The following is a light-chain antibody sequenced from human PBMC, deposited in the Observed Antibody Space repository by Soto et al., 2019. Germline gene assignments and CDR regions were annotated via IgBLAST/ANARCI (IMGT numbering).Light chain of an antibody. J-gene: IGKJ5*01. CDR3: QQLNSFPIT. Sequence: IQLTQSPSSLSASVGDRVTITCRASQGISSYLAWYQQKPGKAPKLLIYAASTLKRGVPSKFSGSGSGTDFTLTISGQQPEDVATYVCQQLNSFPITFGQGTRLEIK. V-gene: IGKV1-9*01. CDR2: AAS. CDR1: QGISSY.